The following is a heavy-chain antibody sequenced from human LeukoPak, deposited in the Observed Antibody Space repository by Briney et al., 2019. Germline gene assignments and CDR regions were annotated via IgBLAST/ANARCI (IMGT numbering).Heavy chain of an antibody. Sequence: SETLSLTCTVSGGSISSYYWSWIRQPPGKGLEWIGYIYYSGSTNYNPSLKSRDTISVDTSKNQFSLKLSSVTAADTAVYYCAREQLWGAFDIWGQGTMVTVSS. J-gene: IGHJ3*02. D-gene: IGHD5-18*01. V-gene: IGHV4-59*01. CDR3: AREQLWGAFDI. CDR1: GGSISSYY. CDR2: IYYSGST.